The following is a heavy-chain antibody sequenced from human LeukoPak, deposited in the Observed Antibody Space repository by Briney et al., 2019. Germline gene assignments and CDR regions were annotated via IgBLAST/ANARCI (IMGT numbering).Heavy chain of an antibody. D-gene: IGHD3-22*01. CDR2: ISAYNGNI. CDR3: ARDRGMIVVDWFDP. J-gene: IGHJ5*02. V-gene: IGHV1-18*01. Sequence: ASVKVSCKASGYTFTSYGISWVRQAPGQGLEWMGWISAYNGNINYAQKLQGRVTMTTDTSTSTAYMELRSLRSDDTAVYYCARDRGMIVVDWFDPWGQGTLVTVSS. CDR1: GYTFTSYG.